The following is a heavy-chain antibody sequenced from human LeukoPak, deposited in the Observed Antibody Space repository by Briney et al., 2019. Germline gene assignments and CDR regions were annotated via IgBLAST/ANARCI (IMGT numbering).Heavy chain of an antibody. Sequence: SETLSLTCTVSGGSISSSSYYWSWIRQPAGKGLEWIGRIYTSGSTNYNPSLKSRVTISVDTSKNQFSLKLSSVTAADTAVYYCARGTWELLYVYYYMDVWGKGTTVTISS. J-gene: IGHJ6*03. CDR2: IYTSGST. V-gene: IGHV4-61*02. CDR3: ARGTWELLYVYYYMDV. D-gene: IGHD1-26*01. CDR1: GGSISSSSYY.